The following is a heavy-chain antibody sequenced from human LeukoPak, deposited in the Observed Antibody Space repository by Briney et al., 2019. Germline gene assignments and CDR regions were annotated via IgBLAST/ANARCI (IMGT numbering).Heavy chain of an antibody. Sequence: PGGSLRLSCAASGFSVSSNYMSWVRQAPGKGLEWVAVIYSSGGTYHTDSVKGRFTISRDNSKNTLDLQMNSLSAEDTAVYYCAAKGNGYTGIYVFAQWGQGTLVTVSS. CDR3: AAKGNGYTGIYVFAQ. J-gene: IGHJ4*02. V-gene: IGHV3-66*01. D-gene: IGHD1-26*01. CDR2: IYSSGGT. CDR1: GFSVSSNY.